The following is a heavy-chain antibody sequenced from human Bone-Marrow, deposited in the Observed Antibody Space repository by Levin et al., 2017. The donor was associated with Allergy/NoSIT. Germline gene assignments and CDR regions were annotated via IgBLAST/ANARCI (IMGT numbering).Heavy chain of an antibody. J-gene: IGHJ3*01. D-gene: IGHD5-12*01. Sequence: PGGSLRLSCAASGSTFSRYVMHWVRQAPGKGLEWVAVIAHDESSEHYADSVKGRFTISRDNPKNTLYLQMNSLRDEDTAVYYCATAGPTSGYADAFEFWGQGTMVTVSS. CDR3: ATAGPTSGYADAFEF. V-gene: IGHV3-30*04. CDR2: IAHDESSE. CDR1: GSTFSRYV.